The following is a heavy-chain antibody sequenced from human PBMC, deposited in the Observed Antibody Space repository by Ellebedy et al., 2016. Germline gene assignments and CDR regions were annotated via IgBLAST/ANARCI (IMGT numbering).Heavy chain of an antibody. D-gene: IGHD2-15*01. CDR2: IRSDGSNK. V-gene: IGHV3-30*02. Sequence: GESLKISCAASGLTFSSYGVHWVRQAPGKGLEWVTFIRSDGSNKYYADSVKGRFTISRDNSKNTLSLQMTSLRPEDTAVYYCAKDLVGTWGLDCWGQGTLVTVSS. CDR1: GLTFSSYG. CDR3: AKDLVGTWGLDC. J-gene: IGHJ4*02.